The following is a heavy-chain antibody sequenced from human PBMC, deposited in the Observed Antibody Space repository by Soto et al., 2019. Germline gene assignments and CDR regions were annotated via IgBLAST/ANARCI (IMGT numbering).Heavy chain of an antibody. D-gene: IGHD2-15*01. V-gene: IGHV1-69*01. CDR1: GGTFSTHA. CDR2: IIPISGTT. Sequence: QVQLVQSGAEVKTPGSSVKVSCKASGGTFSTHAIIWLRQAPGHGLEWMGGIIPISGTTYYTQKFQGRVTMTADEPTSTAFMELSSLKSEDTAVFYCARGYCSGGNCYAGMDVWGQGTMVTVSS. CDR3: ARGYCSGGNCYAGMDV. J-gene: IGHJ6*02.